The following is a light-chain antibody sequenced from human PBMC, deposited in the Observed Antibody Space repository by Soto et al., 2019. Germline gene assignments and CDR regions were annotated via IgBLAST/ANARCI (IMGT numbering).Light chain of an antibody. CDR1: QSVSSY. V-gene: IGKV3-11*01. CDR2: DAS. J-gene: IGKJ4*01. Sequence: EIVLTQSPATLSLSPGERATLSCRASQSVSSYLAWYQQKPGQAPTLLIYDASNRATGTPARFSGSGSGTAFTLTISSLEPEDFAVYYCQQRSNWLTFGGGTKVEIK. CDR3: QQRSNWLT.